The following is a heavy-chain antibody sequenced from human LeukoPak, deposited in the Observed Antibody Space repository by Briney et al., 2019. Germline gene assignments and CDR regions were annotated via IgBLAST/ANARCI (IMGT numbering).Heavy chain of an antibody. CDR2: ISAYNGNT. J-gene: IGHJ4*02. CDR1: GYTFTSYG. V-gene: IGHV1-18*01. D-gene: IGHD3-10*01. Sequence: ASVKVSCKASGYTFTSYGISWVRQAPGQGLEWMGWISAYNGNTNYAQKLQGRVTMTTDTSTSTAHMELRSLRSDDTAVYYCARLESPYYGSGSYLDYWGQGTLVTVSS. CDR3: ARLESPYYGSGSYLDY.